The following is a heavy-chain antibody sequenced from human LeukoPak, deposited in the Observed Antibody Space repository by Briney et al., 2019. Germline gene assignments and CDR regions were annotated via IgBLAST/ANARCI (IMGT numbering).Heavy chain of an antibody. CDR3: ARPPRIYDSSGYYLGEYFDL. J-gene: IGHJ2*01. CDR1: GFAVSTNY. V-gene: IGHV3-53*01. D-gene: IGHD3-22*01. Sequence: GGSLSLSCAPSGFAVSTNYMGCLRRAPGKGVQWVSINYNGGSTSYADSVKGRFTSSRDVSKNTLFLQMSGQRAEGTAVYYGARPPRIYDSSGYYLGEYFDLWGRGTLVTVSS. CDR2: NYNGGST.